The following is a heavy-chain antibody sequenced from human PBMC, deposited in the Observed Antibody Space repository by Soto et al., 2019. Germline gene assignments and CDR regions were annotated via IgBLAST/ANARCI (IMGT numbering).Heavy chain of an antibody. CDR3: ARDLHYYGSGSYYIWFDP. CDR2: IIPIFGTA. V-gene: IGHV1-69*13. D-gene: IGHD3-10*01. CDR1: GGTFSSYA. J-gene: IGHJ5*02. Sequence: GASVKVSCKASGGTFSSYAISWVRQAPGQGLEWMGGIIPIFGTANYAQKFQGRVTITADESTSTAYMELSGLRSEDTAVYYCARDLHYYGSGSYYIWFDPWGQGTLVTVSS.